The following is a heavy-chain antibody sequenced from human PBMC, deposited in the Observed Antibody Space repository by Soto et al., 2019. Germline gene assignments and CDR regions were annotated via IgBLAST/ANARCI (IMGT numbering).Heavy chain of an antibody. V-gene: IGHV3-73*01. J-gene: IGHJ4*02. Sequence: EVQLVESGGGLVQPGGSLKLSCAASGFTFSTSAIHWVRQASGKGLEWVGRIRSKVNSYATAYAASVQGRFTISRDDSKNTAYLQMSSLKTEDTAVYYCTRHVSDYWGQGTLVTDSS. CDR1: GFTFSTSA. CDR2: IRSKVNSYAT. CDR3: TRHVSDY.